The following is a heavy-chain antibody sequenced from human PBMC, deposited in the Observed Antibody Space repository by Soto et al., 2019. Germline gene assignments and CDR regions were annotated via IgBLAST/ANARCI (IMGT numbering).Heavy chain of an antibody. CDR3: ARRCSGGSCYSVYYYGMDV. D-gene: IGHD2-15*01. J-gene: IGHJ6*02. CDR2: IYYSEST. CDR1: GGSISSSSYY. V-gene: IGHV4-39*01. Sequence: PESLSLTCTVSGGSISSSSYYWGWLRHTPGKGREWIGSIYYSESTYYNPPLKSRITISVDTSKNQFSLKLSSVPAADTAVYYCARRCSGGSCYSVYYYGMDVWGQGTTVTVSS.